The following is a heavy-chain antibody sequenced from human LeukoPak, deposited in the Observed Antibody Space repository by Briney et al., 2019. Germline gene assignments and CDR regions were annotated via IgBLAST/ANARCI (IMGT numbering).Heavy chain of an antibody. CDR2: IYYSGST. CDR3: ARGGAVLK. D-gene: IGHD2/OR15-2a*01. CDR1: GGSISSYY. V-gene: IGHV4-59*01. Sequence: PSETLSLTCTVSGGSISSYYWSWIRQPPGKGLEWIGYIYYSGSTNYNPSLKSRVTISVDTSKNQFSLKLTSVTAADTAVYYCARGGAVLKWGQGTLVTVSS. J-gene: IGHJ4*02.